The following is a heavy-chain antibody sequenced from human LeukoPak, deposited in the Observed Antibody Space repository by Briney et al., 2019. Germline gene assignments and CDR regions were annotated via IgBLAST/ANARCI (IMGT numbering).Heavy chain of an antibody. CDR3: ARRFSGRFDY. V-gene: IGHV4-39*01. CDR1: GGSFSSSSYY. Sequence: PSETLSLTCTVSGGSFSSSSYYSGWIRQPPGKGLEWIGSIYYSGSTYYNPSLKSRVTISVDTSKNQFSLKLSSVTAADTAVYYCARRFSGRFDYWGQGTLVTVSS. CDR2: IYYSGST. D-gene: IGHD5-12*01. J-gene: IGHJ4*02.